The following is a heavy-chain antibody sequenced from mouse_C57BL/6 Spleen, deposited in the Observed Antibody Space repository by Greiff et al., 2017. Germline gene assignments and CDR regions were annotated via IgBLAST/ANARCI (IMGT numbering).Heavy chain of an antibody. CDR1: GYTFTSYW. V-gene: IGHV1-69*01. CDR3: AIKGVYVGYYWYFDV. J-gene: IGHJ1*03. Sequence: QVQLQQSGAELVMPGASVKLSCKASGYTFTSYWMHWVKQRPGQGLEWIGEIDPSDSYTNYNQKFKGKSTLTVDKSSSTAYMQLSSLTSEDSAVYYCAIKGVYVGYYWYFDVWGTGTTVTVSS. CDR2: IDPSDSYT. D-gene: IGHD2-3*01.